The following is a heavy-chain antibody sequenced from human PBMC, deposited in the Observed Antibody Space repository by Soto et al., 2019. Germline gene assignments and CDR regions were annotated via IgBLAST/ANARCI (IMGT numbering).Heavy chain of an antibody. V-gene: IGHV3-33*07. D-gene: IGHD5-12*01. J-gene: IGHJ6*02. CDR3: ARDRGYSGYDSPRYYYGMDV. CDR1: GFTFSSYG. CDR2: IWFDGSNK. Sequence: GGSLRLSCAASGFTFSSYGMYWVRQTPGKGLEWVAVIWFDGSNKYYADSVKGRFTISRDNSKNTLYLQMNSLRAEDTAVYYCARDRGYSGYDSPRYYYGMDVWGQGTTVTVS.